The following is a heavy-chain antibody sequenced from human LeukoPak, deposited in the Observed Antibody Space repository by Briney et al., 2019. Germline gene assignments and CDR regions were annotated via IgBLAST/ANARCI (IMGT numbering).Heavy chain of an antibody. CDR1: GGSISSGGYY. CDR2: IYHSGST. V-gene: IGHV4-30-2*01. D-gene: IGHD2-2*01. CDR3: ARDAGHQLSRRNYYAMDV. Sequence: PSETLSLTCTVSGGSISSGGYYWSWIRQPPGKGLEWIGYIYHSGSTYYNPSLKSRVTISVDRSKNQFSLRVSSVTAADTAVYYCARDAGHQLSRRNYYAMDVWGQGTTVTVSS. J-gene: IGHJ6*02.